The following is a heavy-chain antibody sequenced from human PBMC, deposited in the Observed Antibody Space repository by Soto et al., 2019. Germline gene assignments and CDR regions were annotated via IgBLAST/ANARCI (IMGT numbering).Heavy chain of an antibody. CDR2: IWYDGSNE. Sequence: GSLSLSSAASGFTFINYGMHWVRQAPGKGLEWVAVIWYDGSNEYYADYVKGRFTISRDNSKNTLYLQMNSLRAEDTAVYYCARDDIPGRAVAIYGMDIWGQGTTVTVSS. D-gene: IGHD6-19*01. CDR3: ARDDIPGRAVAIYGMDI. V-gene: IGHV3-33*01. CDR1: GFTFINYG. J-gene: IGHJ6*02.